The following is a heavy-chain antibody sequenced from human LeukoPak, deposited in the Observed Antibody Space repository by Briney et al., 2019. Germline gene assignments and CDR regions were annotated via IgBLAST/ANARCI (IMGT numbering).Heavy chain of an antibody. Sequence: GGSLRLSCAASGFTFSSYSMNWVRQAPGKGLEWVSYITGSSSTIYYADSVKGRFTISRDNAKNSLYLQMNSLRAEDTAVYYCARETAMVPDHWGQGTLVTVSS. CDR2: ITGSSSTI. V-gene: IGHV3-48*01. CDR3: ARETAMVPDH. CDR1: GFTFSSYS. D-gene: IGHD5-18*01. J-gene: IGHJ5*02.